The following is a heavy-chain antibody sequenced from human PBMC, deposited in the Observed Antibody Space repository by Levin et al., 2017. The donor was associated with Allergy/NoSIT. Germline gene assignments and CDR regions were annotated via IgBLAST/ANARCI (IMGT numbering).Heavy chain of an antibody. J-gene: IGHJ3*02. D-gene: IGHD3-10*01. V-gene: IGHV3-9*01. CDR2: ISWNSGSI. CDR1: GFTFDDYA. Sequence: PGESLKISCAASGFTFDDYAMHWVRQAPGKGLEWVSGISWNSGSIGYVDSVKGRFTISRDNAKNSLYLQMNSLRTEDTALYYCARDNIGLPDAFDIWGQGTMVIVSS. CDR3: ARDNIGLPDAFDI.